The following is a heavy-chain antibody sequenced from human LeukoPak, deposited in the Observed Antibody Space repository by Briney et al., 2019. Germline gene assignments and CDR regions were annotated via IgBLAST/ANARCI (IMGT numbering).Heavy chain of an antibody. V-gene: IGHV4-31*03. CDR2: ISHSGNT. CDR1: GGSISSAPYY. J-gene: IGHJ4*02. Sequence: SQTLSLTCTVSGGSISSAPYYWSWIRQRPGKGLEWMGYISHSGNTHYNPSLKSRLNISADTSRNQFSLKLRSVTAADTALYFCAREGYYYDSSGPIDYWGQGTRVTVSS. D-gene: IGHD3-22*01. CDR3: AREGYYYDSSGPIDY.